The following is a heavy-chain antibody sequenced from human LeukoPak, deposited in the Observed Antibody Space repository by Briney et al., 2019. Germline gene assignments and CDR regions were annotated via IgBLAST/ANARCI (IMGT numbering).Heavy chain of an antibody. D-gene: IGHD3-3*01. J-gene: IGHJ6*02. Sequence: ASVKVSCKASGYTFTSYGISWVRQAPGQGLEWMGWISAYNGNTNYAQKLQGRVTMTTDTSTSTAYMELRSLRSDDTAVYYCARDRVWSGYLYYYGMDVWGQGTTVTVSS. CDR1: GYTFTSYG. V-gene: IGHV1-18*01. CDR3: ARDRVWSGYLYYYGMDV. CDR2: ISAYNGNT.